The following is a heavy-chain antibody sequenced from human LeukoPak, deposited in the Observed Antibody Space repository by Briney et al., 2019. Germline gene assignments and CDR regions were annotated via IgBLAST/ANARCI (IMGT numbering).Heavy chain of an antibody. D-gene: IGHD3-9*01. CDR2: IHSSGTT. J-gene: IGHJ3*02. Sequence: TPSETLSLTCIVSGDSISSYYWSWIRQPPGQGLQWIGYIHSSGTTNYNPSLKSRVTMSVDTSESQFSLMLSSVTAADTAVYFCARVPFYDVLNEYPLRAFDIWGQGTMVTVSS. V-gene: IGHV4-59*01. CDR3: ARVPFYDVLNEYPLRAFDI. CDR1: GDSISSYY.